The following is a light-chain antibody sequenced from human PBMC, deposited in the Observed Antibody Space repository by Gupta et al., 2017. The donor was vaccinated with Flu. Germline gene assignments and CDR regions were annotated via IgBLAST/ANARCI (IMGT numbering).Light chain of an antibody. J-gene: IGKJ4*01. CDR1: QDISSW. CDR2: AAS. Sequence: DIQVTQSPSSVSASLGDRVTITCRASQDISSWLAWYQQKPGKAPKLLISAASRLQSGVPSRFAGSGSGTDFTLTISSLQPEDFATYFCQQTHSFPLTFGGWTKVEIK. V-gene: IGKV1-12*01. CDR3: QQTHSFPLT.